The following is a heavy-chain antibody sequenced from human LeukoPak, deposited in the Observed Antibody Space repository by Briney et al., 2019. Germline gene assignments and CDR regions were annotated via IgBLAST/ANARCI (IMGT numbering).Heavy chain of an antibody. D-gene: IGHD3-22*01. CDR2: INPNSGGT. Sequence: ASVKVSCKASGYTFTGYYMHWVRQAPGQGLEWMGWINPNSGGTNYAQKFQGRVTMTRDTSISTAYMELSRLRSDDTAVYYCARGLAAYDSSGYTAFDIWGQGTMVTVSS. CDR1: GYTFTGYY. CDR3: ARGLAAYDSSGYTAFDI. J-gene: IGHJ3*02. V-gene: IGHV1-2*02.